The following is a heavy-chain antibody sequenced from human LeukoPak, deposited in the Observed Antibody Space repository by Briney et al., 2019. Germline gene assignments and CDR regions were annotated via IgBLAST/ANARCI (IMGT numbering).Heavy chain of an antibody. CDR3: ARGLRYCSGGSCYKGFDP. V-gene: IGHV4-59*01. Sequence: PSETLSLTCTVSGGSISSYYWSWIRQPPGKGLEWIGYIYYSGSTNYNPSLKSRVTISVDTSKNQFSLKLSSVTAADTAVYYCARGLRYCSGGSCYKGFDPWGQGTLVTVSS. J-gene: IGHJ5*02. D-gene: IGHD2-15*01. CDR2: IYYSGST. CDR1: GGSISSYY.